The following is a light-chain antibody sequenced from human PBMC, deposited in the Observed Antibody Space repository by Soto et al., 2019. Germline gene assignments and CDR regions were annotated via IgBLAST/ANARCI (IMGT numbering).Light chain of an antibody. CDR2: AAS. CDR1: QSISSY. Sequence: DIQMTQSPSSLSASVGDRVIITCRASQSISSYLNWYQQKPGKAPKLLIYAASSLQSGVPSRFSGSGSGTDFTLTISSLQPEDFATYYCQQSYSTPGITFGPGTKVDIK. V-gene: IGKV1-39*01. CDR3: QQSYSTPGIT. J-gene: IGKJ3*01.